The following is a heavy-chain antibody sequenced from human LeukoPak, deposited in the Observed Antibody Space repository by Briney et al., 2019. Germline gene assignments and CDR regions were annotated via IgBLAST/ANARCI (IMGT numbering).Heavy chain of an antibody. CDR1: GYTFTSYG. D-gene: IGHD3-9*01. CDR3: ARDRSANYDILTGQDYYYYYGMDV. V-gene: IGHV1-18*01. CDR2: ISAYNGNT. J-gene: IGHJ6*02. Sequence: ASVKVSCKASGYTFTSYGISWVRQAPGQGLEWMGWISAYNGNTDYAQKLQGRVTMTTDTSTGTAYMELRSLRSDDTAVYYCARDRSANYDILTGQDYYYYYGMDVWGQGTTVTVSS.